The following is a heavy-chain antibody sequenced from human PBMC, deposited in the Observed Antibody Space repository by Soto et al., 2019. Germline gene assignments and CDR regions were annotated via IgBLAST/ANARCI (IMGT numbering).Heavy chain of an antibody. V-gene: IGHV4-59*01. CDR2: IYYSGST. Sequence: PSETLSLTCTVFGGSISTFYWSWIRQPPGKGLEWIGYIYYSGSTNYNPSLKSRVTISVDTSKNQFSLKLSSVTAADTAVYYCARDGLEGWFDPWGQGTLVTVSS. J-gene: IGHJ5*02. CDR3: ARDGLEGWFDP. CDR1: GGSISTFY.